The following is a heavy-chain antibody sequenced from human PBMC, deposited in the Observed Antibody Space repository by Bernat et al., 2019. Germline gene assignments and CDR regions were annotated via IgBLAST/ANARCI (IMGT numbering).Heavy chain of an antibody. CDR2: IYPGDSDT. D-gene: IGHD2-15*01. CDR1: GYSFTSYW. V-gene: IGHV5-51*01. J-gene: IGHJ3*02. Sequence: EVQLVHSGAEVKKPGESLKISCKGSGYSFTSYWIGWVRQMPGKGLEWMGIIYPGDSDTRYSPSFQGQVTISADKSISTAYLQWSSLKASDTAMYYCARQAASYCSGGSCYADAFDIWGQGTMVTVSS. CDR3: ARQAASYCSGGSCYADAFDI.